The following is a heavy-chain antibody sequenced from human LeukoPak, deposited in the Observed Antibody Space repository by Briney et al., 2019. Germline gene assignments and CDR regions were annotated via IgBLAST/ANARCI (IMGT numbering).Heavy chain of an antibody. CDR2: IYSSGST. V-gene: IGHV4-4*07. CDR1: GRAISSYD. J-gene: IGHJ4*02. Sequence: PSETLSLTCTVYGRAISSYDRTWLRQPAGQGMEWIGRIYSSGSTNYNPSLRSRLTMSVEMSKKQFSLKLNSVTAADTAVYYCARGYYFDQWGQGTLVTVSS. CDR3: ARGYYFDQ.